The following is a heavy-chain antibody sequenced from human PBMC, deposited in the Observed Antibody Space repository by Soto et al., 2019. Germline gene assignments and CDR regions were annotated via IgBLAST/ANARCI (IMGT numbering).Heavy chain of an antibody. CDR2: IWYDGSNK. CDR1: GFTFNSYG. J-gene: IGHJ4*02. D-gene: IGHD7-27*01. Sequence: QVQLVESGGGVVQPGRSLRLSCAASGFTFNSYGMHWVRQAPGKGLEWVAVIWYDGSNKYYGDSVKGRFIISRDNSKNTLYLQMNSLRAEDTAVYYCARDRPNSGFDYWGQGTLVTVS. V-gene: IGHV3-33*01. CDR3: ARDRPNSGFDY.